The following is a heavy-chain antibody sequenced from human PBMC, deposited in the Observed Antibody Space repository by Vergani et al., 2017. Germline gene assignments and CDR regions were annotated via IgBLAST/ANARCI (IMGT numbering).Heavy chain of an antibody. D-gene: IGHD4-23*01. CDR3: ARDRRYGGKMRWASGGVEDAFDI. CDR1: GVSIGSNSYY. Sequence: QLQLQESGPGLVKPSETLSLTCTVSGVSIGSNSYYWGWIRQPPGKGLEWIGTIYYTGTTYYNEAHKSRLTISVDTSKNQFSLNLTSVTAADTAVYYCARDRRYGGKMRWASGGVEDAFDIWGQGTMVTVSS. V-gene: IGHV4-39*02. J-gene: IGHJ3*02. CDR2: IYYTGTT.